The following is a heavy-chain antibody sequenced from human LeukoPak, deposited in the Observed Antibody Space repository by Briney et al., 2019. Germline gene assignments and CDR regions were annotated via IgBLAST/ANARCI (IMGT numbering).Heavy chain of an antibody. CDR1: GFTFDDYA. CDR2: ISGDGGST. V-gene: IGHV3-43*02. Sequence: GGSLRLSCAASGFTFDDYAMHWVRQAPGKGLEWFSLISGDGGSTSYADSVKGRFTISRDSSKKSLYLQMNSLRTEDTALYYCAKDKSDGGATEYFQHWGQGTLVTVTS. J-gene: IGHJ1*01. CDR3: AKDKSDGGATEYFQH. D-gene: IGHD2-21*01.